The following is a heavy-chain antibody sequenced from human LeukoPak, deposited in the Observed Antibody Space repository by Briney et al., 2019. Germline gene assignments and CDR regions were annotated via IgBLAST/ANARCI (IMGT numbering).Heavy chain of an antibody. CDR2: ISGSGGST. CDR1: GFTFSSYA. V-gene: IGHV3-23*01. D-gene: IGHD6-19*01. J-gene: IGHJ6*02. Sequence: GGSLRLSCAASGFTFSSYAMSWVRQAPGKGLEWVSAISGSGGSTYYADSVKGRFTISRDSSKNTLYLQMNSLRAEDTAVYYCAKDRMGSGWYLAYYYGMDVWGQGTTVTVSS. CDR3: AKDRMGSGWYLAYYYGMDV.